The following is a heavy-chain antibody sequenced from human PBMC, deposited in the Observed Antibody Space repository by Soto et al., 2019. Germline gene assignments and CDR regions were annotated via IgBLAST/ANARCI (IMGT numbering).Heavy chain of an antibody. Sequence: GGSLRLSCAASGFTFTNYWMHWVRQVPGKGLVWVSRIDGVGTGTSYSDSVRGRFTISRDNAENMLYLQMNSLRAEDTAVYYCAKGDCSGGRCYRGFDYWGQGTLVTVSS. D-gene: IGHD2-15*01. CDR2: IDGVGTGT. CDR3: AKGDCSGGRCYRGFDY. CDR1: GFTFTNYW. J-gene: IGHJ4*02. V-gene: IGHV3-74*01.